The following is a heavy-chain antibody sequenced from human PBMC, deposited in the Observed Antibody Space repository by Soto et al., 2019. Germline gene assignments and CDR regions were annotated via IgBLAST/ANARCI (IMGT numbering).Heavy chain of an antibody. CDR2: VFHSGHT. CDR3: ASLHHGDYGWFGP. Sequence: QVQLQESGPGLVKPSGTLSLTCSVSGGSISSGDWWSWVRQPPGKGLEWIGEVFHSGHTNYNPSPNIRVPXSXDXXKVQFALNLPSVTAADTAVYFCASLHHGDYGWFGPWGQGTLVTVSS. V-gene: IGHV4-4*02. J-gene: IGHJ5*02. D-gene: IGHD4-17*01. CDR1: GGSISSGDW.